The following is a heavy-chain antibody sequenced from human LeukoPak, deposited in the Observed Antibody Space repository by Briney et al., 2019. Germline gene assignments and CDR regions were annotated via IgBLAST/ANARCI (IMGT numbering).Heavy chain of an antibody. D-gene: IGHD4-17*01. Sequence: SGPTLVKPTQTLTLTCTLSGFSFSTSEVAVGWIRQPPGKALEWLALIFWDDDDRYSPSLKNRLTITKDTSKNQVVLTMTSMDPLDTATYYCAHRRSYGDYDYWGQGTLVTVSS. CDR2: IFWDDDD. V-gene: IGHV2-5*02. J-gene: IGHJ4*02. CDR1: GFSFSTSEVA. CDR3: AHRRSYGDYDY.